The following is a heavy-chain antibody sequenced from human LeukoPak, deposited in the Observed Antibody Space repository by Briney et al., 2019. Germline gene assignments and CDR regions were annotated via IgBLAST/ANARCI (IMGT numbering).Heavy chain of an antibody. V-gene: IGHV1-69*06. CDR2: IIPIFGTT. D-gene: IGHD3-3*01. CDR1: GGTFNSYA. Sequence: ASVKVSCKASGGTFNSYAISWVRQAPGQGLEWMGGIIPIFGTTNYARKFRGRVTLTADKSTRTAYMELSSLRSEGTAVYYCAREAITIFGVVRTQTTYGPHRFDPWGQGTLVTVSS. J-gene: IGHJ5*02. CDR3: AREAITIFGVVRTQTTYGPHRFDP.